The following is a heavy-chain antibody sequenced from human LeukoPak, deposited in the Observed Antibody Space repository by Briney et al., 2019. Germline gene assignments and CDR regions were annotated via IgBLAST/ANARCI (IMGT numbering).Heavy chain of an antibody. CDR2: INPSGGST. CDR1: GCTFTSYY. Sequence: GASVKVSCKASGCTFTSYYMHWVRQAPGQGLEWMGIINPSGGSTSYAQKFQGRVTMTRDTSTSTVYMELSSLRSEDTAVYYCARSGYQWRFFDYWGQGTLVTVSS. D-gene: IGHD3-3*01. J-gene: IGHJ4*02. CDR3: ARSGYQWRFFDY. V-gene: IGHV1-46*01.